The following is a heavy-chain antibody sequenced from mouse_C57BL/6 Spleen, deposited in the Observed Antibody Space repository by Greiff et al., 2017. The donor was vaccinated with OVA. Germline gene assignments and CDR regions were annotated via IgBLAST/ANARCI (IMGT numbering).Heavy chain of an antibody. CDR3: AISDSSGYLAY. J-gene: IGHJ3*01. CDR2: IWTGGGT. CDR1: GFSLTSYA. D-gene: IGHD3-2*02. Sequence: VQGVESGPGLVAPSQSLSITCTVSGFSLTSYAISWVRQPPGKGLEWLGVIWTGGGTNYNSALKSRLSISKDNPKRQVFLKMNSLQTDDTARYYCAISDSSGYLAYWGQGTLVTVSA. V-gene: IGHV2-9-1*01.